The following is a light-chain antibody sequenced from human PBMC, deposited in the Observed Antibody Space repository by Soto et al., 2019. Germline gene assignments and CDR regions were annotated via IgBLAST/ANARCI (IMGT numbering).Light chain of an antibody. Sequence: DIQMTQSPSSLSASVGDRVTITCRASQSIGSSLNWYQQKPGKAPKVLIYGASSLESGVPSRFSGSGSGTEFTLTISSLQPDDFATYYCQQYNSYSPWTFGQGTKVDIK. CDR2: GAS. J-gene: IGKJ1*01. V-gene: IGKV1-5*01. CDR3: QQYNSYSPWT. CDR1: QSIGSS.